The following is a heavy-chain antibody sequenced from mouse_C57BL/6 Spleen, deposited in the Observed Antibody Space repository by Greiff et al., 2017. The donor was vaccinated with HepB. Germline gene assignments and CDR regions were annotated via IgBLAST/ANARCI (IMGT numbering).Heavy chain of an antibody. J-gene: IGHJ3*01. CDR3: TRWLPSWFAY. CDR2: IRNKANNHAT. D-gene: IGHD2-2*01. CDR1: GFTFSDAW. Sequence: EVQRVESGGGLVQPGGSMKLSCAASGFTFSDAWMDWVRQSPEKGLEWVAEIRNKANNHATYYAESVKGRFTISRDDSKSSVYLQMNSLRAEDTGIDYCTRWLPSWFAYWGQGTLVTVSA. V-gene: IGHV6-6*01.